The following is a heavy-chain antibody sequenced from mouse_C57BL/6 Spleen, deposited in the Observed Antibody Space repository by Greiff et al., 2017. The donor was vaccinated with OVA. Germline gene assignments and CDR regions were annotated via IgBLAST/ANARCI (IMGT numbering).Heavy chain of an antibody. CDR3: ARREGYLHLAY. D-gene: IGHD5-1*01. J-gene: IGHJ3*01. CDR2: INPSTGGT. V-gene: IGHV1-42*01. CDR1: GYSFTGYY. Sequence: EVQLQQSGPELVKPGASVKISCKASGYSFTGYYMNWVKQSPEKSLEWIGEINPSTGGTTYNQKFKAKATLTVDKSSSTAYMQLKSLTSEDSAVYYCARREGYLHLAYWGQGTLVTVSA.